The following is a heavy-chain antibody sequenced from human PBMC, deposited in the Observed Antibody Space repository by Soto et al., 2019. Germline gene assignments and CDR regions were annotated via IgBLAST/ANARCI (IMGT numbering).Heavy chain of an antibody. CDR1: GFTFSSYS. CDR3: AGGSGAQYDFWSGYLGGWVAFEI. Sequence: GGSLRLSCAASGFTFSSYSMNWVRQAPGKGLEWVSSISSSSSYIYYADSVKGRFTISRDNAKNSLYLQMNSLRAEDTAVYYCAGGSGAQYDFWSGYLGGWVAFEIWGKGRMVTVS. V-gene: IGHV3-21*01. CDR2: ISSSSSYI. D-gene: IGHD3-3*01. J-gene: IGHJ3*02.